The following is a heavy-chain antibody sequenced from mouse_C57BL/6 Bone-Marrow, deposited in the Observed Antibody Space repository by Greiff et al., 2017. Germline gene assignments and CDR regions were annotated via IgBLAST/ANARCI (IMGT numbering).Heavy chain of an antibody. D-gene: IGHD1-1*01. J-gene: IGHJ2*01. V-gene: IGHV1-64*01. Sequence: QVQLRQPGAELVRPGASVRLSCKASGYTFTGSWFHWVKQRPGQGLEWIGMINPNSGGTNYNKSLTSKATPTVDKSSSTAYMQLSRLTSEYSAVYYCARWSGNYGSSQFLFDYWGQGTTLTVSS. CDR3: ARWSGNYGSSQFLFDY. CDR1: GYTFTGSW. CDR2: INPNSGGT.